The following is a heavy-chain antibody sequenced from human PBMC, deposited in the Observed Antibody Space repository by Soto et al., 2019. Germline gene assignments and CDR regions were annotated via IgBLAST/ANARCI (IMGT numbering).Heavy chain of an antibody. J-gene: IGHJ4*02. CDR2: IYWNDDK. D-gene: IGHD6-19*01. V-gene: IGHV2-5*01. Sequence: GLDLEWLALIYWNDDKRYSPSLKSRLTITKDTSKNQVVLTMTNMDPVDTATYYCAHRPGGYSSGWVPYFDYWGQGTLVTVSS. CDR3: AHRPGGYSSGWVPYFDY.